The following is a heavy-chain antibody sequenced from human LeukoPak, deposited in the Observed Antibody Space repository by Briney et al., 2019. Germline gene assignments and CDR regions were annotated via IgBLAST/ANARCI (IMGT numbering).Heavy chain of an antibody. J-gene: IGHJ4*02. CDR2: ISGSGGST. CDR1: GFTFSSYA. Sequence: GGSLRLSCSASGFTFSSYAMSWVRQAPGKGLEWVSAISGSGGSTYYADPVKGRFTISRDNSKNTLYLQMNSLRAEDTAVYYCAKATYYDILTGYEDYWGQGTLVTVSS. V-gene: IGHV3-23*01. CDR3: AKATYYDILTGYEDY. D-gene: IGHD3-9*01.